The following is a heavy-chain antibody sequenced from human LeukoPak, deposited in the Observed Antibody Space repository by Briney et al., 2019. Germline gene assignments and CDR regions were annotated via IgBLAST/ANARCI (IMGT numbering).Heavy chain of an antibody. Sequence: ASVKVSCKASGYTFTGYYMHWVRQAPGQGLEWMVWINPNSGGTNYAQKFQGTASMNSDTSIRTAYMELSRLGSDDTAVYYCARVPDPLDWGSFSYFDYWGQGPLVPVSS. V-gene: IGHV1-2*02. CDR2: INPNSGGT. J-gene: IGHJ4*02. D-gene: IGHD3/OR15-3a*01. CDR1: GYTFTGYY. CDR3: ARVPDPLDWGSFSYFDY.